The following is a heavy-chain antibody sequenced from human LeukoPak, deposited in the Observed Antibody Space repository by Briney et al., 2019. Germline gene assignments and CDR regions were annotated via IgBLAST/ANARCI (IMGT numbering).Heavy chain of an antibody. J-gene: IGHJ4*02. V-gene: IGHV1-2*02. CDR3: AREGVDIVVVPAAIQFLGY. CDR2: INPNSGGT. CDR1: GYTFTGYY. Sequence: ASVKVSCKASGYTFTGYYMHWVRQAPGQGLEWVGWINPNSGGTNYAQKFQGRVTMTRDTSISTAYMELSRLRSDDTAVYYCAREGVDIVVVPAAIQFLGYWGQGTLVTVSS. D-gene: IGHD2-2*02.